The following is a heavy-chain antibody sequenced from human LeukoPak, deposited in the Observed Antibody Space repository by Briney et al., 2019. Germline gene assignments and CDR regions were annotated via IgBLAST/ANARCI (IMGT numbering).Heavy chain of an antibody. V-gene: IGHV3-11*01. Sequence: GGSLRLSCAASGFTFSDYYMSWIRQAPGKRLEWVSYISSSGSTIYYADSVKGRFTISRDNAKNSLYLQMNSLRAEDTAVYYCASLYSGYHYFDYWGQGTLVTVSS. CDR2: ISSSGSTI. J-gene: IGHJ4*02. CDR3: ASLYSGYHYFDY. D-gene: IGHD5-12*01. CDR1: GFTFSDYY.